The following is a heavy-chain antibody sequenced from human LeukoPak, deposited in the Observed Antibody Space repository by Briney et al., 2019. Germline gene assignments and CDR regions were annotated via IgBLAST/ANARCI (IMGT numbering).Heavy chain of an antibody. Sequence: PSETLSLTCAVYGGTLSGYYWSWTRQPPGKGLEWIGEIKEREKTNYNPSLKSRVTIPIDTSKNQFSLKLSSVTAADTAVYYCAREGLRNVHNPLGYWGQGTLVTVSP. V-gene: IGHV4-34*01. J-gene: IGHJ4*02. CDR1: GGTLSGYY. CDR2: IKEREKT. CDR3: AREGLRNVHNPLGY. D-gene: IGHD5-24*01.